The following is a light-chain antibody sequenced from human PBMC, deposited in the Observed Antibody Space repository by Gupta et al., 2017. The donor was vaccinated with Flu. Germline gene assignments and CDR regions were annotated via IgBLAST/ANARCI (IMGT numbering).Light chain of an antibody. CDR3: LQDYNYPLT. V-gene: IGKV1-6*01. CDR1: QGIGND. J-gene: IGKJ4*01. CDR2: AAS. Sequence: AIQMTQSPSSLSASVGDRVTLTCRASQGIGNDLGWYQQKPGKAPRLLIYAASSLQSGVPSRFSGSGSGTDFTLTISSLQPEDFATYYCLQDYNYPLTFGGGTKVE.